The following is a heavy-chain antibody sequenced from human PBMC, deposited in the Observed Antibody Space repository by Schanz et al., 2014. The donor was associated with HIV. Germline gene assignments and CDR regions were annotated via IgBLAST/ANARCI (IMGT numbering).Heavy chain of an antibody. D-gene: IGHD3-22*01. Sequence: QVQLVQSGAEVKQPGSSVKVSCKASGGTFSSYAISWVRQAPGQGLEWMGGIIPRFDTANYAQKFQGRVTFTADESTSTAYMELSSLRSEDTAVYYCARGALYYYDSTGYYHLDYWGQGTLVTVSS. J-gene: IGHJ4*02. CDR3: ARGALYYYDSTGYYHLDY. CDR2: IIPRFDTA. CDR1: GGTFSSYA. V-gene: IGHV1-69*01.